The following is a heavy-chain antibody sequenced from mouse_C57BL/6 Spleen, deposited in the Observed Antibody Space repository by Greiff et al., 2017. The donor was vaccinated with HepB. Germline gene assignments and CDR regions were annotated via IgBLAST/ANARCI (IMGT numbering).Heavy chain of an antibody. CDR3: ARSVITTVAPWFAY. J-gene: IGHJ3*01. V-gene: IGHV1-66*01. CDR1: GYSFTSYY. D-gene: IGHD1-1*01. CDR2: IYPGSGNT. Sequence: QVQLQQSGPELVKPGASVKISCKASGYSFTSYYIHWVKQRPGQGLEWIGWIYPGSGNTKYNEKFKGKATLTADTSSSTAYMQLSSLTSEDSAVYYCARSVITTVAPWFAYWGQGTLVTVSA.